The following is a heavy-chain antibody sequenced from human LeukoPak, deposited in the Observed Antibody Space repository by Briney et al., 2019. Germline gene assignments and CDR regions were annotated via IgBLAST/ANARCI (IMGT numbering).Heavy chain of an antibody. CDR2: IYYSGST. V-gene: IGHV4-39*07. CDR3: ARGRDGYNRGSGAFDI. CDR1: GGSISSSSYY. J-gene: IGHJ3*02. D-gene: IGHD5-24*01. Sequence: SETLSLTCTVSGGSISSSSYYWGWIRQPPGKGLEWIGSIYYSGSTYYNPSLKSRVTISVDTSKNQFSLKLSSVTAADTAVYYCARGRDGYNRGSGAFDIWGQGTMVTVSS.